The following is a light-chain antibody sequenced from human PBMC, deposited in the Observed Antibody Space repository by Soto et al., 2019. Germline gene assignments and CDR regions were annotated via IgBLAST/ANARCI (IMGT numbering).Light chain of an antibody. Sequence: QSVLTQPASVSGSPGQSITLSCTGTSSDIGGYDYVSWYQRHPGKAPKLIIYDVNNRPSGVSNRFSGSKSGNTASLTISGLQAEDEADYYRTSYASGSSHVVFGGGTKVTVL. V-gene: IGLV2-14*01. CDR1: SSDIGGYDY. CDR2: DVN. CDR3: TSYASGSSHVV. J-gene: IGLJ2*01.